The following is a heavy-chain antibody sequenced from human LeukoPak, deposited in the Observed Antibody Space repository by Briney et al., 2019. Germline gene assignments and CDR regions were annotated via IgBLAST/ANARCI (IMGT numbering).Heavy chain of an antibody. CDR2: INHSGST. D-gene: IGHD5-24*01. CDR1: GGSISSFY. J-gene: IGHJ4*02. Sequence: SETLSLTCTVSGGSISSFYWSWIRQPPGKGLEWIGEINHSGSTNYNPSLKSRVTISVDTSKNQFSLKLSSVTAADTAVYYCARGDGYNDYRGQGTLVTVSS. CDR3: ARGDGYNDY. V-gene: IGHV4-34*01.